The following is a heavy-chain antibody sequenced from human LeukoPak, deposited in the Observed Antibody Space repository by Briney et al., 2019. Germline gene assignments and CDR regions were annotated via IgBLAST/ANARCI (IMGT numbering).Heavy chain of an antibody. V-gene: IGHV3-33*01. Sequence: GGSLRLSFAESVFPFRSCDMHWVRQAPGKGLEWVARLVYDARSDYANSVKGRFSISRDDSKNTLFLDMSNLRVEDTALYYCARDLSAAFDFWGQGVLVTVSS. CDR1: VFPFRSCD. CDR2: LVYDARSD. CDR3: ARDLSAAFDF. J-gene: IGHJ4*02. D-gene: IGHD6-19*01.